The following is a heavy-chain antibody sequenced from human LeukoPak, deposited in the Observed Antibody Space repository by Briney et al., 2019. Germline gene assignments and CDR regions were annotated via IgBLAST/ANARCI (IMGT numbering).Heavy chain of an antibody. D-gene: IGHD3-16*01. CDR1: GFTFSNYW. Sequence: GGSLRLSCAASGFTFSNYWMSCVRQAPGKGLEWVANIKEDGSEKDYVDSVKGRFTISRDNAQSSLYLQMDSLRAEDTAVYYCARDGVVNFWVSYGTYNYYYHMDVWGKGTTVTVSS. CDR3: ARDGVVNFWVSYGTYNYYYHMDV. V-gene: IGHV3-7*01. J-gene: IGHJ6*04. CDR2: IKEDGSEK.